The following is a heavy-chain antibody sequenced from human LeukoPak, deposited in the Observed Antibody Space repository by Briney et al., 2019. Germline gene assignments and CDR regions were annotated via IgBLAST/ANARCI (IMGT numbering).Heavy chain of an antibody. CDR1: GGSISSGSYY. CDR2: IYTRGST. V-gene: IGHV4-61*02. J-gene: IGHJ4*02. Sequence: SETLSLTCTVSGGSISSGSYYWSWIRQPAGKGLEWIGRIYTRGSTNYNPSLKSRVTISVDTSKNQFSLKLSSVTAADTAVYYCARVSYGDSYYFDYWGQGTLVTVSS. D-gene: IGHD4-17*01. CDR3: ARVSYGDSYYFDY.